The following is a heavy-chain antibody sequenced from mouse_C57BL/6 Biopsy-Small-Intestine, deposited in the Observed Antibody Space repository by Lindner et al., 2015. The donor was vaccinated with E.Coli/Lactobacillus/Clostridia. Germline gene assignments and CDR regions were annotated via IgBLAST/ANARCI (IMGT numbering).Heavy chain of an antibody. CDR1: GGSFSSDA. Sequence: SVKVSCKASGGSFSSDAISWVRQAPGQGLEWVGRMIPILHIANYAQKFEGRVTITADKSTSTAYMDLSSLRSEDTATYYCAREPANSVRWYMYFQNWGQGTLVTVS. J-gene: IGHJ3*01. D-gene: IGHD1-1*01. CDR3: AREPANSVRWYMYFQN. CDR2: MIPILHIA. V-gene: IGHV1-69*02.